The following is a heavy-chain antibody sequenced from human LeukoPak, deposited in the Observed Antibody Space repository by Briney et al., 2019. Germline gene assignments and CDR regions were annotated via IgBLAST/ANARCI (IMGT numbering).Heavy chain of an antibody. CDR3: AKDRWNTVLAHFDY. Sequence: PGGSLRLSCAASGFAFSNYAMSWVRQAPGKGLEWFSGISGSGGGTFYADSVKGRFTISRDNSKNTLYLQMNSLRAEDTAVYYCAKDRWNTVLAHFDYWGQGTLVTVSP. CDR1: GFAFSNYA. V-gene: IGHV3-23*01. D-gene: IGHD3-3*01. J-gene: IGHJ4*02. CDR2: ISGSGGGT.